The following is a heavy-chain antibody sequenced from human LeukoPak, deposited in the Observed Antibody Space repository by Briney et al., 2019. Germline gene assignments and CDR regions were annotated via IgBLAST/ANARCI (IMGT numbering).Heavy chain of an antibody. CDR1: GGSISSGSYY. CDR2: IYTSGST. CDR3: AKSNGYGLIDV. J-gene: IGHJ3*01. Sequence: SQTLSLTCTVSGGSISSGSYYWSWIRQPAGKGLEWIGRIYTSGSTYYSPSLKSRVTISLDTSRNQSSLKLNSVTAADTAVYYCAKSNGYGLIDVWGKGTMVTVSS. V-gene: IGHV4-61*02. D-gene: IGHD3-22*01.